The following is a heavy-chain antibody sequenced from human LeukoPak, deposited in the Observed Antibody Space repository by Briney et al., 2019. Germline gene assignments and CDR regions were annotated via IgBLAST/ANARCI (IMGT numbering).Heavy chain of an antibody. CDR2: INQDGSEK. CDR1: LFTFRNHW. CDR3: AREGHGDYHI. V-gene: IGHV3-7*01. Sequence: GGSLRLSCAASLFTFRNHWMTWVRQAPGKGLERVANINQDGSEKYYLDAVKGRFSISRDNAKNSLYLQMNSLRVEDTALYFCAREGHGDYHIWGQGTMVTVSS. J-gene: IGHJ3*02. D-gene: IGHD4-17*01.